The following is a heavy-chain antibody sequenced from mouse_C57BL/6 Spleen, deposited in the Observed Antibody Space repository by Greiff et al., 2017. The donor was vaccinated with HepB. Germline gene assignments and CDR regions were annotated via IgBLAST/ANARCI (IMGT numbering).Heavy chain of an antibody. V-gene: IGHV1-50*01. Sequence: QVQLQQPGAELVKPGASVKLSCKASGYTFTSYWMQWVKQRPGQGLEWIGEIDPSDSYTNYNQKFKGKATLTVDTSSSTAYMQLSSLTSEDSAVYYCARPILLRSGFAYWGQGTLVTGSA. D-gene: IGHD1-1*01. CDR1: GYTFTSYW. CDR3: ARPILLRSGFAY. J-gene: IGHJ3*01. CDR2: IDPSDSYT.